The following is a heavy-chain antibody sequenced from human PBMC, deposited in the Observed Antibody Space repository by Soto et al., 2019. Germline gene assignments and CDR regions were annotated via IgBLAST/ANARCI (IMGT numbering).Heavy chain of an antibody. CDR3: ARESGED. CDR2: ISYDGSNK. CDR1: GFTFSSYA. J-gene: IGHJ4*02. V-gene: IGHV3-30-3*01. D-gene: IGHD3-10*01. Sequence: GGALRVSCAASGFTFSSYAMHWVRQAPGKGLEWVAVISYDGSNKYYADSVRGRFTISRDNSKNTLYLQMNSLRAEDTAVYYCARESGEDWGQGTLVTVSS.